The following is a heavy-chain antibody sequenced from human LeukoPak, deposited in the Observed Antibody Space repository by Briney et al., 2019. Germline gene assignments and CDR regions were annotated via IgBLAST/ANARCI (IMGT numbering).Heavy chain of an antibody. CDR2: IYYSGST. Sequence: PSKTLSLTCAVYGGSFNVNYWGWIRQPPGKGLEWIGSIYYSGSTYYNPSLKSRVTISVDTSKNQFSLKLSSVTAADTAVYYCDAYGDYGDYWGQGTLVTVSS. D-gene: IGHD4-17*01. CDR3: DAYGDYGDY. CDR1: GGSFNVNY. J-gene: IGHJ4*02. V-gene: IGHV4-34*03.